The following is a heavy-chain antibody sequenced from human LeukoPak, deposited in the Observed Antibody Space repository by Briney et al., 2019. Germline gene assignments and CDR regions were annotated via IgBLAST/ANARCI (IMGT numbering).Heavy chain of an antibody. CDR1: GGSFSGYY. V-gene: IGHV4-34*01. D-gene: IGHD3-10*01. CDR3: ARYFSGLDY. J-gene: IGHJ4*02. CDR2: INHSGST. Sequence: TPSETLSLTCAVYGGSFSGYYWSWIRQPPGKGLEWIGEINHSGSTNYNPSLKSRVTISVDTSKNQFSLKLSSVTAADTAVYYCARYFSGLDYWGQGTLVTVSS.